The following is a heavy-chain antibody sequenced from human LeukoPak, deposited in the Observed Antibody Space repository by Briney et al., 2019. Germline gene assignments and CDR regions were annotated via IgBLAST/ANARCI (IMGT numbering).Heavy chain of an antibody. CDR1: GGSISSSNW. Sequence: SGTLSLTCAVSGGSISSSNWWSWVRQPPGKGLEWIGEIYHSGSTNYNPSLKSRVTISVDKSKNQFSLKLSPVTAADTAVYYCARTVKGVQLGRHRWFDYWGQGTLVTVSS. D-gene: IGHD1-1*01. V-gene: IGHV4-4*02. J-gene: IGHJ4*02. CDR2: IYHSGST. CDR3: ARTVKGVQLGRHRWFDY.